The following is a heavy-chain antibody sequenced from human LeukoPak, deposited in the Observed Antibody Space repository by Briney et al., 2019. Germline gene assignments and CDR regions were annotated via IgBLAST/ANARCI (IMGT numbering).Heavy chain of an antibody. V-gene: IGHV1-2*02. J-gene: IGHJ4*02. D-gene: IGHD6-19*01. CDR2: INPNSGGT. CDR3: ASGPLTKKYSSGWYEGY. Sequence: ASVNDSCKASGYTFTGYYMHWVRQAPGQGLEWMGWINPNSGGTNYAQRFQGRVTMTRDTSISTAYMELSRLRSDDTAVYYCASGPLTKKYSSGWYEGYWGQGTLVTVSS. CDR1: GYTFTGYY.